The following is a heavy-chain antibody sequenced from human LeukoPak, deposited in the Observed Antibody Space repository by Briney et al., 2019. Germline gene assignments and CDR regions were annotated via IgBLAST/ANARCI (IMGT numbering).Heavy chain of an antibody. CDR1: GFTFSNAW. Sequence: GGSLRLSCTASGFTFSNAWMSWVRQAPGKGLVWVSRIDSDGTTTTYADSVKGRFTISRDNAKNTLYLQMNSLRAEDTAVYYCAGLGDASGYYLLHSWGPGTLVTVSS. CDR2: IDSDGTTT. J-gene: IGHJ5*01. V-gene: IGHV3-74*03. CDR3: AGLGDASGYYLLHS. D-gene: IGHD3-22*01.